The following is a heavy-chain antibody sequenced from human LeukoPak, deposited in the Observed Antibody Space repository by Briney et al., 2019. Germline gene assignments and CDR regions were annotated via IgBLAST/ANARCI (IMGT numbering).Heavy chain of an antibody. D-gene: IGHD3-9*01. CDR3: TTEAYYDILTGYYRNDY. Sequence: PGGSLRLSCAASGFTFSGSAMHWVRQASGKGLGWVGRIRSKANSYATAYAASVKGRFTISRDDSKNTAYLQMNSLKTEDTAVYYCTTEAYYDILTGYYRNDYWGQGTLVTVSS. J-gene: IGHJ4*02. CDR2: IRSKANSYAT. V-gene: IGHV3-73*01. CDR1: GFTFSGSA.